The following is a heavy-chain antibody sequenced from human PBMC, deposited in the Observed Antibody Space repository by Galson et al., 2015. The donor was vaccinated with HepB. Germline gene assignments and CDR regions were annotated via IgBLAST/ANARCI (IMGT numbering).Heavy chain of an antibody. Sequence: SLRLSCAASGFTVSSNYMSWVRQAPGKGLEWVSVIYSGGSTYYADSVKGRFTISRDNSKNTLYLQMNSLRAEDTAVYYCASSKIGAKEWFGELGYFDYWGQGTLVTVSS. J-gene: IGHJ4*02. V-gene: IGHV3-53*01. CDR3: ASSKIGAKEWFGELGYFDY. CDR1: GFTVSSNY. D-gene: IGHD3-10*01. CDR2: IYSGGST.